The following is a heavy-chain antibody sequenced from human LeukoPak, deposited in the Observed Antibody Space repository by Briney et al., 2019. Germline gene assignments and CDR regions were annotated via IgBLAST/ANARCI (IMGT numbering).Heavy chain of an antibody. CDR3: ANNYCSSTSCHFDY. D-gene: IGHD2-2*01. J-gene: IGHJ4*02. CDR1: GGSISSSSYY. CDR2: IYYSGST. Sequence: KPSETLSLTCTVSGGSISSSSYYWGWIRQPPGKGLEWIGSIYYSGSTYYNPSLKSRITISVDTSKNQFSLKLSSVTAADTAVYYCANNYCSSTSCHFDYWGQGTLVTVSS. V-gene: IGHV4-39*07.